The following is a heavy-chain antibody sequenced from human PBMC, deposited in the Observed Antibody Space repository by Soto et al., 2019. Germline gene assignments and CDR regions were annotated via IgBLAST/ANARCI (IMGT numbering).Heavy chain of an antibody. CDR2: IYYSGST. CDR3: ARHLGEGYFDY. J-gene: IGHJ4*02. CDR1: GGSISSGSYY. Sequence: SETLSLTCTVSGGSISSGSYYWSWIRQPPGKGLEWIGYIYYSGSTYYNPSLKSRVTISVDTSKNHFSLKLGSVTAADTAVYYCARHLGEGYFDYWGQGTLVTVSS. V-gene: IGHV4-39*01.